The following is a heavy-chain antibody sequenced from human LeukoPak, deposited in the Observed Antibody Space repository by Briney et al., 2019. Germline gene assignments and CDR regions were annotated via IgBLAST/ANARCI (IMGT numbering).Heavy chain of an antibody. Sequence: GGSLRLSCAASGFTFRSYAMHWVRQAPGKGLEWVALISYDGIIKYYADSVKGRFTISRDNSKNTLYLQMNNLRAEDTAIYYCAKAANYDILTGYYLDYWGQGTLVTVSS. V-gene: IGHV3-30*04. CDR2: ISYDGIIK. CDR1: GFTFRSYA. J-gene: IGHJ4*02. D-gene: IGHD3-9*01. CDR3: AKAANYDILTGYYLDY.